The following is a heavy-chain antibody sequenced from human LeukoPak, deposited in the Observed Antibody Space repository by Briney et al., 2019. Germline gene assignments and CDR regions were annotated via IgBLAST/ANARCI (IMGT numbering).Heavy chain of an antibody. CDR2: ISAGGATT. CDR3: AKGKVNHDGAFDF. CDR1: GFTFSTYW. V-gene: IGHV3-23*01. Sequence: GGSLRLSCAASGFTFSTYWMSWVRQAPGKGLEWVSGISAGGATTHYADSVKGRFTMSRDNSKKTVYLQMNSLRAEDTAIYYCAKGKVNHDGAFDFWGQGTMVTVSS. D-gene: IGHD1-14*01. J-gene: IGHJ3*01.